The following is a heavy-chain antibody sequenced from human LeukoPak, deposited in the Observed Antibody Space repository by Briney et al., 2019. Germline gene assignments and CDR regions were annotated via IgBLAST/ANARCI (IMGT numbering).Heavy chain of an antibody. CDR2: INPNSGGT. D-gene: IGHD3-10*01. CDR1: GYTFTGYY. J-gene: IGHJ6*03. Sequence: ASVKVSCKASGYTFTGYYMHWVRPAPGQGLEWMGWINPNSGGTNYAQKFQGRVTMTRDTSISTAYMELSRLRSDDTAVYYCARDQGVLLWSAAPWYYMDVWGKGTTVTVSS. V-gene: IGHV1-2*02. CDR3: ARDQGVLLWSAAPWYYMDV.